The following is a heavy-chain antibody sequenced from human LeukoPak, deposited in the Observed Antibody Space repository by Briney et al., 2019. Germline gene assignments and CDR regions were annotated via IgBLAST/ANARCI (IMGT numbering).Heavy chain of an antibody. CDR3: ARAGLWFGELLYHYYYGMDV. CDR1: GYTFTSYD. CDR2: MNPNSGNT. Sequence: ASVKASCKASGYTFTSYDINWVRQATGQGLEWMGWMNPNSGNTGYAQKFQGRVIMTRNTSISTAYMELSSLRSEDTAVYYCARAGLWFGELLYHYYYGMDVWGQGTTVTVSS. D-gene: IGHD3-10*01. J-gene: IGHJ6*02. V-gene: IGHV1-8*01.